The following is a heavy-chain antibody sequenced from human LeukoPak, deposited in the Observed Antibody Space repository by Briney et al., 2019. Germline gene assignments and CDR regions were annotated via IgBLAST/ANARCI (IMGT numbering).Heavy chain of an antibody. V-gene: IGHV1-3*01. CDR3: ASSRGYDVGGYFDY. CDR1: GYTFTTYT. CDR2: INAGNDNT. J-gene: IGHJ4*02. D-gene: IGHD5-12*01. Sequence: ASVKVSCKASGYTFTTYTIHWVRQAPGQRLEWMGWINAGNDNTKYSQKFQDRVAITRDTSASTAYMELSGLRSEDTAVYYCASSRGYDVGGYFDYWGQGTLVTVSS.